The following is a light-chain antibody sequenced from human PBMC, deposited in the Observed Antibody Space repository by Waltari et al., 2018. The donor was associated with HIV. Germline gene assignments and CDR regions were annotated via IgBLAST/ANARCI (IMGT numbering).Light chain of an antibody. CDR2: DHD. V-gene: IGLV1-51*01. J-gene: IGLJ3*02. CDR3: ATWDNNLYVSQV. Sequence: QSVLTQPPSLSAAPGQKVTISCSGSASNLRNTVVSWYQQLPGAPPKLLIYDHDGRPSAFSVRFCGSKSGTAAAPGITGLQAGDEADYYCATWDNNLYVSQVFGGGTKLTVL. CDR1: ASNLRNTV.